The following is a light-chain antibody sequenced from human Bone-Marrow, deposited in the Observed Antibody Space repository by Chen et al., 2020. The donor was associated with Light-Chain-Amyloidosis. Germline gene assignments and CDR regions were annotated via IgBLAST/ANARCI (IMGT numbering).Light chain of an antibody. V-gene: IGKV3-20*01. Sequence: EIVLTQSPGTLSLSPGEGANLSCRASQTISSNYLTWYQQTFGQAPRLLMYGSSSRATGIPDRFTGSGSGTDVTLTINRLEPEDFARYYGQQYGTSSLTFGGGTKVEIK. CDR1: QTISSNY. CDR2: GSS. CDR3: QQYGTSSLT. J-gene: IGKJ4*01.